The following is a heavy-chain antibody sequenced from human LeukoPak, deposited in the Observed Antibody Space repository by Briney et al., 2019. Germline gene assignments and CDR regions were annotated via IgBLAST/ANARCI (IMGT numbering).Heavy chain of an antibody. CDR1: GYTFTSYG. D-gene: IGHD5-12*01. CDR3: ARDCGYQCLFDY. Sequence: ASVKVSCKASGYTFTSYGISWVRQAPGQGLEWMGWISAYNGSTNYAQKLQGRVTMTTDTSTSTAYMELRSLRSDDTAAYYCARDCGYQCLFDYWGQGTLVTVSS. J-gene: IGHJ4*02. CDR2: ISAYNGST. V-gene: IGHV1-18*01.